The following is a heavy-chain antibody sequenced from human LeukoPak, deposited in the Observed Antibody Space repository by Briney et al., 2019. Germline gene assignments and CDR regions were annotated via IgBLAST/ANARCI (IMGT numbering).Heavy chain of an antibody. D-gene: IGHD2-15*01. Sequence: GGSLRLSCAASGFTLSSYWTHWVRQAPGKGLVWVSRINTDGSSTSYADSVKGRFTISRDNAKNTLYLQMNSLRAEDTAVYYCAKDQLYCSGGNCYSGHDYWGQGTLVTVSS. CDR2: INTDGSST. CDR1: GFTLSSYW. J-gene: IGHJ4*02. V-gene: IGHV3-74*01. CDR3: AKDQLYCSGGNCYSGHDY.